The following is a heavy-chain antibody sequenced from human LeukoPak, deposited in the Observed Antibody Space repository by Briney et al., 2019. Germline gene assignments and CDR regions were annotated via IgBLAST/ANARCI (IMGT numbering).Heavy chain of an antibody. V-gene: IGHV4-34*01. CDR1: GGSFSGYY. J-gene: IGHJ4*02. CDR2: INHSGST. CDR3: ARHGESSEDIAMASDY. Sequence: SETLSLTCAVHGGSFSGYYWSWIRQPPGKGLEWIGEINHSGSTNYNPSLKSRVTISVDTSKNQFSLKLSSVTAADTAVYYCARHGESSEDIAMASDYWGQGTLVTVSS. D-gene: IGHD5-18*01.